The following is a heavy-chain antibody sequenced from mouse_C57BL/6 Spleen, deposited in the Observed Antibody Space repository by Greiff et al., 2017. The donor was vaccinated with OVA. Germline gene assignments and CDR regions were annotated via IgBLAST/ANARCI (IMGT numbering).Heavy chain of an antibody. Sequence: EVQLQQSGPELVKPGASVKISCKASGYSFTDYNMNWVKQSNGKSLEWIGVIHPNYGTTSYNQKFKGKATLTVDQSSSTAYMQLNSLTSEDSAVYYGAREYYGSSPYFDYWGQGTTLTVSS. CDR3: AREYYGSSPYFDY. CDR2: IHPNYGTT. V-gene: IGHV1-39*01. CDR1: GYSFTDYN. D-gene: IGHD1-1*01. J-gene: IGHJ2*01.